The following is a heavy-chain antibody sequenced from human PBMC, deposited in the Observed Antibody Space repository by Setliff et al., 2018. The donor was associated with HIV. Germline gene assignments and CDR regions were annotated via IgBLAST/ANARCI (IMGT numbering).Heavy chain of an antibody. J-gene: IGHJ4*02. D-gene: IGHD5-12*01. CDR1: GFTFSRHW. V-gene: IGHV3-74*01. CDR3: ARVDGYNALGY. Sequence: LRLSCAASGFTFSRHWMHWVRQAPGKGLVWVSHINSDGNNTGYADSVKGRFTISRDDAKNTLYLQMNSLRAEDTAVYYCARVDGYNALGYWGQGTLVTVSS. CDR2: INSDGNNT.